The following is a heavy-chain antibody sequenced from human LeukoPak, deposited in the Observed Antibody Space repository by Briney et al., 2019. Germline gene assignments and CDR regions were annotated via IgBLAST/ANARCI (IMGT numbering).Heavy chain of an antibody. CDR3: ASLTKGSDYYMGV. CDR2: IYYSGST. Sequence: SETLSLTCTVSGDSISSYYWSWIRQPPGKGLEWIGYIYYSGSTNYNPSLKSRVTISVDTSKNQFSLKLSSVTAADTAVYYCASLTKGSDYYMGVWGKGTTVTVSS. D-gene: IGHD3-10*01. CDR1: GDSISSYY. J-gene: IGHJ6*03. V-gene: IGHV4-59*01.